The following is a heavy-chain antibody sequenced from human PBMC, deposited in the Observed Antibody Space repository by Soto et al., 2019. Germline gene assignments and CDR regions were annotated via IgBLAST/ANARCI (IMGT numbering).Heavy chain of an antibody. V-gene: IGHV4-34*01. Sequence: QVQLQQWGAGLLKPSETLSLTCAVYGGSFSGYYWSWIRQPPGKGLEWIGEINHSGSTNYNPSLRSRGTIPVDPSKNQFSLKLSSVTAADRAVYYCAGATPLYDYIWGSYGRDAFDILGQGTMGTVSS. D-gene: IGHD3-16*01. CDR2: INHSGST. J-gene: IGHJ3*02. CDR1: GGSFSGYY. CDR3: AGATPLYDYIWGSYGRDAFDI.